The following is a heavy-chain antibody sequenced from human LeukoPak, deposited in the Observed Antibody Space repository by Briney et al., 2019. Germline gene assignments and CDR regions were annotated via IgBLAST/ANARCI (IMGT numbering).Heavy chain of an antibody. CDR1: GFTFSNFW. Sequence: GGSLRLSCAASGFTFSNFWMNWVRQAPGKGLEWVANIKQDGSVKHYVDSVKGRFTISRDNTKNSLYLQMNSLRAEDTAVYYRVRDPTRAECSDGSCYLDYWGQGTLVSVSS. V-gene: IGHV3-7*03. CDR3: VRDPTRAECSDGSCYLDY. J-gene: IGHJ4*02. D-gene: IGHD2-15*01. CDR2: IKQDGSVK.